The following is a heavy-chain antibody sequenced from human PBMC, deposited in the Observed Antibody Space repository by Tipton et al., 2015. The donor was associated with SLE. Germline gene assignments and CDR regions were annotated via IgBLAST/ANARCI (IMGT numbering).Heavy chain of an antibody. J-gene: IGHJ4*02. CDR2: IYHSGST. Sequence: LRLSCAVYGGSFSGYSWSWIRQPPGKGLEWIGYIYHSGSTYYNPSLKSRVTISVDRSKNQFSLKLSSVTAADTAVYYCARVPIYRNRIAVAGTRDYWGQGTLVTVSS. V-gene: IGHV4-30-2*01. CDR3: ARVPIYRNRIAVAGTRDY. CDR1: GGSFSGYS. D-gene: IGHD6-19*01.